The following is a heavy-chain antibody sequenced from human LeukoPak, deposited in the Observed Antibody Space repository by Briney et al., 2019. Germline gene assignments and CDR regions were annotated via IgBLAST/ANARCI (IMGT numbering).Heavy chain of an antibody. Sequence: GGSLRLSCAASGFTFSNFAMSWVRQAPGKGLEWVSAISGSGGSVYYADSVEGRFTISRDNAKNSLYLQMNSLRAEDTAMYYCARSRDYESYFDYWGQGTLVTVSS. J-gene: IGHJ4*02. V-gene: IGHV3-23*01. CDR1: GFTFSNFA. CDR2: ISGSGGSV. CDR3: ARSRDYESYFDY. D-gene: IGHD4-17*01.